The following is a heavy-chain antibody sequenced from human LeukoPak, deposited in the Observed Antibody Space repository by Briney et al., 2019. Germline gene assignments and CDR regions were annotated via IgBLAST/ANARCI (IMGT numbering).Heavy chain of an antibody. CDR2: I. J-gene: IGHJ5*02. V-gene: IGHV1-69*10. CDR3: ARDNSVEDTAWWFDP. Sequence: ASVKVSCKASGGTFSSYTISWVRQAPGQGPEWMGGIKFQGRVTMTRDMSTSTDYMELSSLRSEDTAVYYCARDNSVEDTAWWFDPWGQGTLVTVSS. D-gene: IGHD4-23*01. CDR1: GGTFSSYT.